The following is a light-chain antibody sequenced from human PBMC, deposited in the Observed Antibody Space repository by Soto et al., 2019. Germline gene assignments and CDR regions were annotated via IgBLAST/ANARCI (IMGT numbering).Light chain of an antibody. V-gene: IGKV3-15*01. CDR1: QSVSGN. CDR3: QQYNKWPPIT. J-gene: IGKJ2*01. Sequence: EIVMTQSPATLSVSPGERATLSCRASQSVSGNLAWYQQKPGQAPRLLIYGASTRATGIPARLSGSGSGTEFTPTISSLQSEDFAVYYCQQYNKWPPITFGQGTKLEIK. CDR2: GAS.